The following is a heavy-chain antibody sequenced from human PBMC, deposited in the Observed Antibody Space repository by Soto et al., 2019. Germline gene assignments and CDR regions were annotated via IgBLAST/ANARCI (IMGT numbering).Heavy chain of an antibody. J-gene: IGHJ2*01. V-gene: IGHV4-4*07. CDR3: ARGMGRYFDL. D-gene: IGHD2-8*01. CDR1: GDSIGNFY. Sequence: GTLSLTCAISGDSIGNFYWSWIRQPAGKGLESLGRLSASGRTNYSPSLQSRVTMSLDRSKNRFSLRLTSVSAADTAVYFCARGMGRYFDLWGRGTLVTVSS. CDR2: LSASGRT.